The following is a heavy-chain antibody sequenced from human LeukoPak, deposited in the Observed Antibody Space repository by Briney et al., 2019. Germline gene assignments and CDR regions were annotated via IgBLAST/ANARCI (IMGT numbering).Heavy chain of an antibody. D-gene: IGHD4-17*01. CDR3: AKALSYYGDYVGYYYYGMDV. J-gene: IGHJ6*04. CDR2: ISYDGSNK. V-gene: IGHV3-30*18. Sequence: PGRSLRLSCATSGFTFSSYGMHWVRQAPGKGLEWVAVISYDGSNKYYADSVKGRFTISRDNSKNTLYLQMNSLRAEDTAVYYCAKALSYYGDYVGYYYYGMDVWGKGTTVTVSS. CDR1: GFTFSSYG.